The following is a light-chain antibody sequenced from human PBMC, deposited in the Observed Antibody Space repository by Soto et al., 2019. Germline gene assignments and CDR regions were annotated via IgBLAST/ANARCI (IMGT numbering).Light chain of an antibody. V-gene: IGKV2-28*01. CDR1: QSLLPSNGNIS. Sequence: DIVLTQSPLSLPVTPGEPASISCRSRQSLLPSNGNISLDWYLQKPGQSPQLLIDLGSIRASGVPDRFSGSGSGTDFTLKITRVEAEDVGVYYCMQAIQAPRTFGLGTKVEIK. CDR2: LGS. J-gene: IGKJ1*01. CDR3: MQAIQAPRT.